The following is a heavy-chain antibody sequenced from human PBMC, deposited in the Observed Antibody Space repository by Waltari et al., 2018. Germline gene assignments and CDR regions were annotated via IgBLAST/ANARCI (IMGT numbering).Heavy chain of an antibody. CDR3: ARGVYYDFWSGFTDLRPSDY. D-gene: IGHD3-3*01. Sequence: QVQLQQWGAGLLKPSETLSLTCAVYGGSFSGYYWSWIRQPPGKGLEWIGEINHSGSTNYNPSLKSRVTISVDTSKNQFSLKLSSVTAADTAVYYCARGVYYDFWSGFTDLRPSDYWGQGTLVTVSS. J-gene: IGHJ4*02. CDR1: GGSFSGYY. CDR2: INHSGST. V-gene: IGHV4-34*01.